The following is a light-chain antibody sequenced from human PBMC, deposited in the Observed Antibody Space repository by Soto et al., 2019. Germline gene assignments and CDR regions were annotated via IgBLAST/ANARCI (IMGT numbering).Light chain of an antibody. CDR3: QQYGSTPPWT. CDR2: GAS. V-gene: IGKV3-20*01. Sequence: EIVLTQSPGTLSLSPGERATLSCRASQSISSSHLAWYQQKPGQAPRLLISGASSRATGIPDRFSGSGSGTDFTLNISRLEPEEFAVYYCQQYGSTPPWTFGQGTKVEIK. J-gene: IGKJ1*01. CDR1: QSISSSH.